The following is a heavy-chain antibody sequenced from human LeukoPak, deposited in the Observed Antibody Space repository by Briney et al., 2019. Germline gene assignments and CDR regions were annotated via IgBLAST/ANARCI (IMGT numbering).Heavy chain of an antibody. D-gene: IGHD1-26*01. Sequence: GGSLRLSCAASGFTFSSYAMSWVRQAPGKGLEWVSGISGSGGSTYYADSEKGRFTISRDNSKKTLYLQMNSLRAEDTAVYYCAKDRESGNYRAPEYFQHWGQGTLVTVSS. J-gene: IGHJ1*01. V-gene: IGHV3-23*01. CDR3: AKDRESGNYRAPEYFQH. CDR1: GFTFSSYA. CDR2: ISGSGGST.